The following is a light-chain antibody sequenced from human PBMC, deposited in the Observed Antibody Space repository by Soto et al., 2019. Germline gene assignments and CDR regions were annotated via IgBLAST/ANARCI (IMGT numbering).Light chain of an antibody. CDR1: SSNIGSND. Sequence: QSVLTQPPSASGAPGQTITITCSGSSSNIGSNDVYWYQQFPGTAPKVFINRNNQRPSGVSDRCYGTNCGTTSSLVISRLGSEEEADYHCATWDESLNAVVFGGGTKLTVL. CDR2: RNN. V-gene: IGLV1-47*01. J-gene: IGLJ2*01. CDR3: ATWDESLNAVV.